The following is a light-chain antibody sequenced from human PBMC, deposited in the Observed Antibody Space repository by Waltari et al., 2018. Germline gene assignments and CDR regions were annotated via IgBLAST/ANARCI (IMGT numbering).Light chain of an antibody. CDR3: QQFNTWIS. CDR2: GAS. V-gene: IGKV3-15*01. Sequence: EIVMTQSPATLSVSPGESVTLSCRASESISRNLAWYQRKPGQAPRLLIYGASTRTTGIPARFSGSGAGTEFTLTNSSLQSEDFAIYYCQQFNTWISFGQGTRLEIK. J-gene: IGKJ5*01. CDR1: ESISRN.